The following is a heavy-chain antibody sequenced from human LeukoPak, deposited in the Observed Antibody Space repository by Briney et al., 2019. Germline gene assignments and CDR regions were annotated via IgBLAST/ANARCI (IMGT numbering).Heavy chain of an antibody. CDR2: IYHSGST. Sequence: SETPSLTCAVSGGSISSGGYSWSWIRQPPGKGLEWIGYIYHSGSTYYNPSLKSRVTISVDRSKNQFSLKLSSVTAADTAVYYCARVHPTLYYYGMDVWGKGTTVTVSS. V-gene: IGHV4-30-2*01. CDR3: ARVHPTLYYYGMDV. J-gene: IGHJ6*04. CDR1: GGSISSGGYS.